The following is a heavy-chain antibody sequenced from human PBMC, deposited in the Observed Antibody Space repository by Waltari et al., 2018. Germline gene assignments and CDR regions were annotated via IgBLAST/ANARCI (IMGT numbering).Heavy chain of an antibody. D-gene: IGHD3-3*01. Sequence: QVQLQQWGAGLLKPSETLSLTCAVYGGSFRGYYWSWIRQPPGKGLEWIGEINHSGSTNYNPSLKSRVTISVDTSKNQFSLKLSSVTAADTAVYYCARGVRYDFWSGLYYMDVWGKGTTVTISS. CDR3: ARGVRYDFWSGLYYMDV. V-gene: IGHV4-34*01. CDR2: INHSGST. J-gene: IGHJ6*03. CDR1: GGSFRGYY.